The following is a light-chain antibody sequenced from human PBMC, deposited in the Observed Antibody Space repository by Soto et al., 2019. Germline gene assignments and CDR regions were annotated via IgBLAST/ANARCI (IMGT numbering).Light chain of an antibody. CDR2: DAS. Sequence: EIVLTQSPATLSLSPGERATLSCRASQNINSYLAWYQQKPGQAPRLLIYDASDRATGIPARFSGSGSGTYFTLTISSLEPEDFAVYYCQRRSNWPPAWTFGQGTKVEV. V-gene: IGKV3-11*01. CDR1: QNINSY. CDR3: QRRSNWPPAWT. J-gene: IGKJ1*01.